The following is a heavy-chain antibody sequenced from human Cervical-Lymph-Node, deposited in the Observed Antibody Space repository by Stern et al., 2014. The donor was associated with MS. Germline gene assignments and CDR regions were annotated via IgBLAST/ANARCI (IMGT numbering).Heavy chain of an antibody. J-gene: IGHJ4*02. CDR2: IIPIFGTA. Sequence: VQLVESGAEVKKPGSSVKVSCKASGGTFSRYGMSWVRQAPGQGLEWMGGIIPIFGTANYAQKFQGRVTITADESTTTAYMELSSLRSEDTAVYYCVREFNYDTSGYYFYYWGQGTLVTVSS. CDR3: VREFNYDTSGYYFYY. CDR1: GGTFSRYG. D-gene: IGHD3-22*01. V-gene: IGHV1-69*01.